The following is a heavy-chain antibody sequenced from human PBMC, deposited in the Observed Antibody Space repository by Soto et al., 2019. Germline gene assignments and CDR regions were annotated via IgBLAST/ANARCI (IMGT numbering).Heavy chain of an antibody. Sequence: QVQLVQSGAEEQKPGSSVKVSCKASGGTFSSYAISWVRQAPGQGLEWMGGIIPISDTTNYAQKFQGRVTITADESTSTAYMELSSLRSEDTAVYYCARSQGSSTSLEIYYYYYYGMDVWGQGTTVTVSS. CDR3: ARSQGSSTSLEIYYYYYYGMDV. CDR2: IIPISDTT. J-gene: IGHJ6*02. CDR1: GGTFSSYA. D-gene: IGHD2-2*01. V-gene: IGHV1-69*01.